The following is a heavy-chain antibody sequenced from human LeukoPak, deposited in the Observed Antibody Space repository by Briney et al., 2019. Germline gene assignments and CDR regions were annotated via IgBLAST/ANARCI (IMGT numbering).Heavy chain of an antibody. D-gene: IGHD3-10*01. J-gene: IGHJ4*02. CDR1: GFTFSSHG. V-gene: IGHV3-33*07. CDR2: IWYDGSNK. CDR3: ATKDAAGNYDSGNYYTPGYFDD. Sequence: GRSLRLSCEASGFTFSSHGMYWVRQAPGKGLEWVALIWYDGSNKYYADSVKGRFTISRDNPNNTLYLQMNSLRAEDTAVYYCATKDAAGNYDSGNYYTPGYFDDWGQGILVTVSS.